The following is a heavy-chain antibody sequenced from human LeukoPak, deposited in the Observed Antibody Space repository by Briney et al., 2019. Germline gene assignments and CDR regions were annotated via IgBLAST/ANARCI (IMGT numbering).Heavy chain of an antibody. J-gene: IGHJ4*02. Sequence: SETLSLTCAVHGGSFSGYYWSWIRQPPGKGLEWIGEINHSGSTNYNPSLKSRVTISVDTSKNQFSLKLSSVTAADTAVYYCARVRRLTTYYFDYWGQGTLVTVSS. D-gene: IGHD1-14*01. V-gene: IGHV4-34*01. CDR2: INHSGST. CDR1: GGSFSGYY. CDR3: ARVRRLTTYYFDY.